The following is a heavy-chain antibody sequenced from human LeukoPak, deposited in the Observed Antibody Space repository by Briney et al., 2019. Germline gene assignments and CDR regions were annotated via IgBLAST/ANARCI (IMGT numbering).Heavy chain of an antibody. D-gene: IGHD5-18*01. V-gene: IGHV3-48*03. CDR2: ISSSGSTI. CDR1: GFTFSSYE. CDR3: ARDGYSYGYGDY. Sequence: GGPLRLSCAASGFTFSSYEMNWVRQAPGKGLGWVSYISSSGSTIYYADSVKGRFTISRDNAKNSLYLQMNSLRAEDTAVYYCARDGYSYGYGDYWGQGTLVTVSS. J-gene: IGHJ4*02.